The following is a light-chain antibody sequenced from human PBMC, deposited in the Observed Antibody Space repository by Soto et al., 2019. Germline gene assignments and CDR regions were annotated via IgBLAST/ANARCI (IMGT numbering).Light chain of an antibody. J-gene: IGLJ3*02. Sequence: QSVLTQPPSLSAAPGQKVTISCSGRSSDIGNNYVSWYQQLPGTAPKLLIYENNKRPSGIPDRFSGSKSGTSATLGITGLQTGDEADYYCGTWDSTLSTWALGGGTKLTVL. CDR3: GTWDSTLSTWA. V-gene: IGLV1-51*02. CDR2: ENN. CDR1: SSDIGNNY.